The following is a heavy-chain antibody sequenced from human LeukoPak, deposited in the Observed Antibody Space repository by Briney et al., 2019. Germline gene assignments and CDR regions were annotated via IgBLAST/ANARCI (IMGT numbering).Heavy chain of an antibody. D-gene: IGHD6-19*01. Sequence: GGSLRLSCAASGFTFSSAWMTWVRQAPGKGLEWVGRIQSKTDGGTTEYAAPVKGRFTISRNDTEDTLFLQMLSLRIEETPVYWCTTVYRSDWYLGEGLDVWGPGATVTVS. V-gene: IGHV3-15*01. CDR2: IQSKTDGGTT. CDR3: TTVYRSDWYLGEGLDV. CDR1: GFTFSSAW. J-gene: IGHJ6*02.